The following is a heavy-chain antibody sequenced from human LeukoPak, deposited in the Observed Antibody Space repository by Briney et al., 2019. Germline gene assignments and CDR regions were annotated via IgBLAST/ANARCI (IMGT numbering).Heavy chain of an antibody. Sequence: PGGSLRLSCAASGFTFSSYAMSWVRQTPGKGLEWVSAISGSGSTYYADSVKGRFTISRDNSKNTLYLQMNSLRAEDTALYYCVKGKRGSSGDLDYWGQGTLVTVSS. CDR3: VKGKRGSSGDLDY. D-gene: IGHD6-19*01. CDR1: GFTFSSYA. V-gene: IGHV3-23*01. CDR2: ISGSGST. J-gene: IGHJ4*02.